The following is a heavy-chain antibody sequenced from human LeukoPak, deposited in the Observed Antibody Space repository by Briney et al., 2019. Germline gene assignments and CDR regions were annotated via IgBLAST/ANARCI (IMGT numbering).Heavy chain of an antibody. J-gene: IGHJ5*02. CDR1: GGSFGGYY. D-gene: IGHD3-10*02. V-gene: IGHV4-34*01. CDR2: INHSGST. Sequence: PSETLSLTCAVYGGSFGGYYWSWIRQPPGKGLEWIGEINHSGSTNYNPSLKSRVTISVDTSKNQFSLKLSSVTAADTAVYYCARGGTTTMFQKNNWFDPWGQGTLVTVSS. CDR3: ARGGTTTMFQKNNWFDP.